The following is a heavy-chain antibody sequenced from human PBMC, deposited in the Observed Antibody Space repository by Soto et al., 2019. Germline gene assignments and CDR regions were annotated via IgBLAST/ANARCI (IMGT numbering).Heavy chain of an antibody. CDR2: IKQDGSEK. D-gene: IGHD2-2*03. J-gene: IGHJ4*02. V-gene: IGHV3-7*03. CDR1: GFTFSSYW. Sequence: EVQLVESGGGLVQPGGSLRLSCAASGFTFSSYWMSWVRQAPGKGLEWVANIKQDGSEKYYVDSVKGRFTISRDNAKNSLYLQMNNLRAEDTAVYYCARDGYDTINIGSIDYWGQGTLVTVSS. CDR3: ARDGYDTINIGSIDY.